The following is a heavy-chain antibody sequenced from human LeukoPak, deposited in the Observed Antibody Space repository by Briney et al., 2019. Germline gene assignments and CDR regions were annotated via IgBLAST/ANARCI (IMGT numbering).Heavy chain of an antibody. CDR2: TYYRSKWYN. D-gene: IGHD3-10*01. Sequence: SQTLSLTCAISGDSVSSNSAAWNWIRQSPSRGLEWLGRTYYRSKWYNDYAVSVKSRITINPDTSKNQFSLQLNSVTPEDTAVYYCAREGFSAPGGHKNWFDPWGQGTLVTVSS. J-gene: IGHJ5*02. CDR3: AREGFSAPGGHKNWFDP. CDR1: GDSVSSNSAA. V-gene: IGHV6-1*01.